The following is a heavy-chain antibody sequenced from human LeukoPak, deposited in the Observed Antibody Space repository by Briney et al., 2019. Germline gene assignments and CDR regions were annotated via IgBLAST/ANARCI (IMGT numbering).Heavy chain of an antibody. Sequence: GGSLRLSCAASGFTFSSYWMSWVRQAPGKGLEWVANIKQDGSEKYYVDSVKGRFTISRDNAKNSLYLQMNSLRAEDTAVYYCARALFGLPQYSSSWYGFPSYYYYYYGMDVWGQGTTVTVSS. D-gene: IGHD6-13*01. CDR2: IKQDGSEK. CDR3: ARALFGLPQYSSSWYGFPSYYYYYYGMDV. V-gene: IGHV3-7*01. J-gene: IGHJ6*02. CDR1: GFTFSSYW.